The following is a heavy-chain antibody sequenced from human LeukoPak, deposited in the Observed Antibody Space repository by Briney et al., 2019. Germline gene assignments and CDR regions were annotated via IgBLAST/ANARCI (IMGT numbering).Heavy chain of an antibody. V-gene: IGHV4-30-2*05. J-gene: IGHJ4*02. D-gene: IGHD1-26*01. CDR1: GGSISSGGYS. CDR3: ARVVGELPPYFDY. Sequence: SETLSLTCAVSGGSISSGGYSWSWIRQPAGEGLEWIGYIYHSGSTYYNPSLKSRVTISVDTSKNQFSLKLSSVTAADTAVYYCARVVGELPPYFDYWGQGTLVTVSS. CDR2: IYHSGST.